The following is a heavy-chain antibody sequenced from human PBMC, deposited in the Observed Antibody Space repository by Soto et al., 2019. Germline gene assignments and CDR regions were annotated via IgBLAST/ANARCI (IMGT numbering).Heavy chain of an antibody. D-gene: IGHD2-21*01. V-gene: IGHV3-66*01. CDR2: IYSGGST. Sequence: GGSLRLSCAASGFTVSSNYMSWVRQAPGKGLEWVSVIYSGGSTYYADSVKGRFTISRDNSKNTLYLQMNSLRAEDTAVYYCARGQMYDVVVIAIDYYYMDVWGKGTTVTVSS. CDR3: ARGQMYDVVVIAIDYYYMDV. J-gene: IGHJ6*03. CDR1: GFTVSSNY.